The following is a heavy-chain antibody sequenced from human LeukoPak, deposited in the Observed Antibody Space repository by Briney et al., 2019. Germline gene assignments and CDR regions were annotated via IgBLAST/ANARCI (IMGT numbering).Heavy chain of an antibody. V-gene: IGHV3-74*01. J-gene: IGHJ1*01. D-gene: IGHD3-22*01. CDR3: ARAPSEIGGYYHEYFRH. CDR2: IKSEGRT. Sequence: VSLCFYSAGSGFTFSSIWLHWVRQGQGKELMWVFSIKSEGRTNYADSVNGRFTISRDNAKTTVSQQMDSLRVEDTGVYYCARAPSEIGGYYHEYFRHWGQGTLVTVSS. CDR1: GFTFSSIW.